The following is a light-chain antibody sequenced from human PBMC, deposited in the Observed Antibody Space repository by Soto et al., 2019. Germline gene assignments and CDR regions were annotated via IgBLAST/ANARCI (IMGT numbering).Light chain of an antibody. CDR1: ESIGSH. V-gene: IGKV1-39*01. Sequence: DIQMTQSPSSLSASVVARVTITCRASESIGSHLNWYQQKPGQAPKALIYAVSSLQSGVPSRFSGSGSGTDFTLTISSLQHEDFATYNCQQSYSAPQFTFGPGTKVEIK. CDR3: QQSYSAPQFT. J-gene: IGKJ3*01. CDR2: AVS.